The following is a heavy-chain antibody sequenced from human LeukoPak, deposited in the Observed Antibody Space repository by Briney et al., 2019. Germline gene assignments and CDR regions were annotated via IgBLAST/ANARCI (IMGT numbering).Heavy chain of an antibody. CDR1: GFTFSSYA. CDR2: ISGSGGST. CDR3: AKDRSSAQLVRFHWFDP. V-gene: IGHV3-23*01. Sequence: GGSLRLSCAASGFTFSSYAMSWVRQAPGKGLEWVSAISGSGGSTYYADSVKGRFTISRDNSKNTLYLQMNSLRAEDTAVYYCAKDRSSAQLVRFHWFDPWGQGTLVTVSS. J-gene: IGHJ5*02. D-gene: IGHD6-13*01.